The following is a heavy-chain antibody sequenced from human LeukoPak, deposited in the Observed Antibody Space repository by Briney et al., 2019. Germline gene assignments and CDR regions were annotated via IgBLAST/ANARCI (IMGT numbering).Heavy chain of an antibody. CDR2: MNPNSGNT. CDR1: GYTFTSYD. Sequence: ASVKVTCTASGYTFTSYDINWVRHATGQGLEWMGWMNPNSGNTGYAQKFQGRVTMTRNTSISTAYMELSSLRSEDTAVYYWARGERGYSSGWYNDYWGQGTLVTVSS. J-gene: IGHJ4*02. CDR3: ARGERGYSSGWYNDY. V-gene: IGHV1-8*02. D-gene: IGHD6-19*01.